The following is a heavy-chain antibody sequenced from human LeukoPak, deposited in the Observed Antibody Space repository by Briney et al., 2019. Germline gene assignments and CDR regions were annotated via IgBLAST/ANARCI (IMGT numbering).Heavy chain of an antibody. CDR3: AREDTGYCSSTSCYSTGYFDY. CDR2: INPSGGST. J-gene: IGHJ4*02. D-gene: IGHD2-2*01. CDR1: GYTFTSYY. V-gene: IGHV1-46*01. Sequence: ASVKVSCKASGYTFTSYYMHWVRQAPGQGLEWMGIINPSGGSTSYARKFQGRVTMTRDTSTSTVYMELSSLRSEDTAVYYCAREDTGYCSSTSCYSTGYFDYWGQGTLVTVSS.